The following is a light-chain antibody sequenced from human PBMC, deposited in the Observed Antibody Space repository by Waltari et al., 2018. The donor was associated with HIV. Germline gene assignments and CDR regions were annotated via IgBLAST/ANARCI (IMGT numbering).Light chain of an antibody. J-gene: IGKJ1*01. V-gene: IGKV3-20*01. CDR1: QSVSNNY. CDR3: QQYGSSPRT. Sequence: TLSLSPGERATLSCRASQSVSNNYLAWYQQKPGQAPRLLIYGASSRATGIPDRFSGSGSGTDFTLTISRLEPEDFAVYYCQQYGSSPRTFGQGTKVEIK. CDR2: GAS.